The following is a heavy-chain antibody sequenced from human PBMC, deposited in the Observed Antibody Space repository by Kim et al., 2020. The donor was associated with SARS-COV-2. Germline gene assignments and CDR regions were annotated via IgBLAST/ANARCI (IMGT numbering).Heavy chain of an antibody. V-gene: IGHV1-69*13. CDR1: GGTFSSYA. Sequence: SVKVSCKASGGTFSSYAISWVRQAPGQGLEWMGGIIPIFGTANYAQKFQGRVTITADESTSTAYMELSSLRSEDTAVYYCASEKGGFAARRLWFDPWGQGTLVTVSS. CDR2: IIPIFGTA. J-gene: IGHJ5*02. CDR3: ASEKGGFAARRLWFDP. D-gene: IGHD6-6*01.